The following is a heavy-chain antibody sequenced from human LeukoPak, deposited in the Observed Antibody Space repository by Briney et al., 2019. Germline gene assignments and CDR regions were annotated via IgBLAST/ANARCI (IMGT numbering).Heavy chain of an antibody. D-gene: IGHD1-26*01. CDR3: ARDLAMYSPDLDY. J-gene: IGHJ4*02. CDR1: GYSFTAYY. V-gene: IGHV1-2*02. Sequence: GASVTVSCKASGYSFTAYYMHWVRQAPGQGLEWMGWINPNTGGKNYAQNFQGRFTMTRDTSISTAYMEVSRLRSDDTAVFYCARDLAMYSPDLDYWGQGTLVTVSS. CDR2: INPNTGGK.